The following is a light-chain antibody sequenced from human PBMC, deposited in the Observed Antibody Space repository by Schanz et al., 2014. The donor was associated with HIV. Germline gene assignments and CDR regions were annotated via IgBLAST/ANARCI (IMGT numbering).Light chain of an antibody. CDR2: DND. V-gene: IGLV1-40*01. Sequence: QSVLTQPPSLSGAPGQRISLSCNGSSSNIGAGYDVHWYQHFPGTAPRLLIFDNDNRPSGVPDRISGSKSGTSASLAITGLQGDDEADYFCQSYDRGLNAVVFGGGTKLTVL. J-gene: IGLJ2*01. CDR3: QSYDRGLNAVV. CDR1: SSNIGAGYD.